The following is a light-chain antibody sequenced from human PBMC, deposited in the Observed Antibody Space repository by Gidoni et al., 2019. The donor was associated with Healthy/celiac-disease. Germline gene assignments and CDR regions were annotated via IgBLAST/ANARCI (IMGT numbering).Light chain of an antibody. CDR2: YDS. J-gene: IGLJ1*01. V-gene: IGLV3-21*04. CDR3: QVWDSSSDHNYV. CDR1: NIGSKR. Sequence: SYVLTQPPSLSVAPGKTARSTCGGNNIGSKRVHWYQQKPGQAPVLVIYYDSDRPSGIPERFSGSNSGNTATLTISRVEAGDEADYYCQVWDSSSDHNYVFGTGTKVTVL.